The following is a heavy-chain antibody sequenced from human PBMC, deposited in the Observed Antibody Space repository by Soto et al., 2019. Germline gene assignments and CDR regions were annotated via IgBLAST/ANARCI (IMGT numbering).Heavy chain of an antibody. CDR2: VSHDGSEK. CDR3: TRDRDDILTGYHDY. J-gene: IGHJ4*02. D-gene: IGHD3-9*01. Sequence: GSLRLSCAASGFTFSNYAMHWVRRAPGKGLEWVAVVSHDGSEKYYAESVKGRVTVSRDNSKNTLYLHLNSLRDEDTAFYYCTRDRDDILTGYHDYWGQGTLVTVSS. V-gene: IGHV3-30-3*01. CDR1: GFTFSNYA.